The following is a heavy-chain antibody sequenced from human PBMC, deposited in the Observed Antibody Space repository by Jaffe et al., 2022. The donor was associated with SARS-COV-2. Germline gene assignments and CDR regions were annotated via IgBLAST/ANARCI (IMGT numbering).Heavy chain of an antibody. V-gene: IGHV3-15*01. J-gene: IGHJ6*03. D-gene: IGHD2-21*02. CDR3: TKGVTTNWYMDV. Sequence: EVQLVESGGGLVKPGGSLRLSCAASGFTFSNAWMTWVRQAPGKGLEWVGRIKSKTDGGTADYAAPVKGRFTISRDDSKNTLYLQMNSLKTEDTAVYYCTKGVTTNWYMDVWGKGTTVTVSS. CDR1: GFTFSNAW. CDR2: IKSKTDGGTA.